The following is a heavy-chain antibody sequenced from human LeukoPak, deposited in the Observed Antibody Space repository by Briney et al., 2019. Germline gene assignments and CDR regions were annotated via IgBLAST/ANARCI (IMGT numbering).Heavy chain of an antibody. Sequence: KPSETLSLTCTVSGGSISSSSFYWGWIRQPPGKGLEWIGSIYYSGSTYYNPSLKSRVTISVDTSKNQFSLKLSSVTAADAAVYYCASGHGYSSSWYVNWFDPWGQGTLVTVSS. D-gene: IGHD6-13*01. CDR3: ASGHGYSSSWYVNWFDP. V-gene: IGHV4-39*07. CDR1: GGSISSSSFY. J-gene: IGHJ5*02. CDR2: IYYSGST.